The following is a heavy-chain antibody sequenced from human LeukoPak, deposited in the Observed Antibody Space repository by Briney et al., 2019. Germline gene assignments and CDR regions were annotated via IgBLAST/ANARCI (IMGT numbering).Heavy chain of an antibody. CDR2: IYPGDSDT. Sequence: GESLQISCKGSGYSFTSYWIGWVRQMPGEGLEWMGIIYPGDSDTRYSPSFQGQVTISADRSISTAYLQWSSLKASDTAMYYCARQRRYSSGWSIDWFDPWGQGTLVTVSS. D-gene: IGHD6-19*01. J-gene: IGHJ5*02. V-gene: IGHV5-51*01. CDR1: GYSFTSYW. CDR3: ARQRRYSSGWSIDWFDP.